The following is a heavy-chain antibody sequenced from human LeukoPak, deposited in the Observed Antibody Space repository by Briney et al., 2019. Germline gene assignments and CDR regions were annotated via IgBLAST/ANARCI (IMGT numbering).Heavy chain of an antibody. Sequence: GGSLRLSCVASGFTFRSYGVHWVRQAPGKGLEWVAVIWYDGSNEYYADSVKGRFTISRDNSKSTVYLQMNNLRAEDTAVYHCARGYGSGSYSLDYWGQGTLVTVSS. CDR1: GFTFRSYG. D-gene: IGHD3-10*01. V-gene: IGHV3-33*01. CDR3: ARGYGSGSYSLDY. CDR2: IWYDGSNE. J-gene: IGHJ4*02.